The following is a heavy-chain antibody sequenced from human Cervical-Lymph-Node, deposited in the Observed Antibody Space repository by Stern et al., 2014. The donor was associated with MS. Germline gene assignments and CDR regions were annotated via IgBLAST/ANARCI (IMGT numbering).Heavy chain of an antibody. Sequence: QMQLVQSGAEVRKPGASVKVSCKASGYTFTRYGIAWVRQAPGQGLEWMGWFNTYNGNTDYTQSLQGRLTLSTDTGTNTAFMELRGLRSDDTAMYYCARDGPIEMATADQKDYWGQGTLVTVSS. D-gene: IGHD5-24*01. J-gene: IGHJ4*02. CDR3: ARDGPIEMATADQKDY. CDR2: FNTYNGNT. V-gene: IGHV1-18*01. CDR1: GYTFTRYG.